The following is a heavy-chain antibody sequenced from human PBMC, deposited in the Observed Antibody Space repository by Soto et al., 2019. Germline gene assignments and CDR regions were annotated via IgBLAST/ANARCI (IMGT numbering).Heavy chain of an antibody. J-gene: IGHJ6*03. Sequence: QVQLAESGGGVVQPGRSLRLSCAASGFTFSSYGMHWVRQAPGKGLEWVAVISYDGSNKYYADSVKGRFTISRDNSKNTLYLQMNSLRAEDTAVYYCAKALGYCSGGSCYYMDVWGKGTTVTVSS. CDR1: GFTFSSYG. CDR3: AKALGYCSGGSCYYMDV. CDR2: ISYDGSNK. V-gene: IGHV3-30*18. D-gene: IGHD2-15*01.